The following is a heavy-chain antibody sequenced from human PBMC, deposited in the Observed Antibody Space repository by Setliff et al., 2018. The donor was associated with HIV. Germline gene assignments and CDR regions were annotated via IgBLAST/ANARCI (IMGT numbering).Heavy chain of an antibody. Sequence: SETLSLTCAVYGGSLSAYSWTWIRQPPEKGLEWIGEINHSRSTKYNPSLKSRVTISLDTSKNQFSLKLSSVTAADTAVYYCAKGVAGLQYYYYYMDVWGKGTTVTVSS. D-gene: IGHD6-19*01. CDR3: AKGVAGLQYYYYYMDV. CDR2: INHSRST. V-gene: IGHV4-34*01. J-gene: IGHJ6*03. CDR1: GGSLSAYS.